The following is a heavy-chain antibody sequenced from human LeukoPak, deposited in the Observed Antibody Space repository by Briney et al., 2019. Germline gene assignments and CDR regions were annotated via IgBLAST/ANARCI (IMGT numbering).Heavy chain of an antibody. V-gene: IGHV1-8*01. Sequence: ASVKVSCKASGYTFTSYDINWVRQATGQGLEWMGWMSPNSGNTGNAQKFQGRVTMTRNTSISTAYMELSSLRSEDTAVYYCASTSGYFDRSYYYYGMDVWGQGTTVTVSS. CDR2: MSPNSGNT. CDR3: ASTSGYFDRSYYYYGMDV. J-gene: IGHJ6*02. CDR1: GYTFTSYD. D-gene: IGHD3-9*01.